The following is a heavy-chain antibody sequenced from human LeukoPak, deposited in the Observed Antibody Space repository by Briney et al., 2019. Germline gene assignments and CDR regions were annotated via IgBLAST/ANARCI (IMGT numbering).Heavy chain of an antibody. CDR1: GGSISSYY. J-gene: IGHJ1*01. Sequence: SETLSLTCTVSGGSISSYYWSWIRQPPGKGLEWIGEINHSGSTNYNPSLKSRVTISVDTSKNQFSLKLSSVTAADTAVYYCARGILTGYYIPREYFQHWGQGTLVTVSS. D-gene: IGHD3-9*01. CDR3: ARGILTGYYIPREYFQH. CDR2: INHSGST. V-gene: IGHV4-34*01.